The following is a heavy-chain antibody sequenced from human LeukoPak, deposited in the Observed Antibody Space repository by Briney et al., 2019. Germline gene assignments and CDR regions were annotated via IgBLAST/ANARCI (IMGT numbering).Heavy chain of an antibody. CDR2: ISAYNGNT. D-gene: IGHD3-9*01. V-gene: IGHV1-18*01. CDR1: GYTFTGYG. Sequence: RASVKVSCKASGYTFTGYGISWVRQAPGQGLEWMGWISAYNGNTNYAQKLQGRVTMTTDTSTSTAYMELRSLRSDDTAVYYCARTYYDILTGYYTPGWNYYYYGMDVWGQGTTVTVSS. CDR3: ARTYYDILTGYYTPGWNYYYYGMDV. J-gene: IGHJ6*02.